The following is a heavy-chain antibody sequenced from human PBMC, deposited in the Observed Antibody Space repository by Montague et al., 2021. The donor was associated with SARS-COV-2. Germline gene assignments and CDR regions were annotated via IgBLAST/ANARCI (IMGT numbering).Heavy chain of an antibody. Sequence: PALVKPTQTLTLTCTFSGFSLSTSGVGVGWIRQPPGKALECLALIYWDDDKRYSPSLKSRLTITKDTSKNQVVLTMTNMDPVDTATYYCAHRRIAAPGGYFEHWGQGTLVTVSS. D-gene: IGHD6-13*01. CDR2: IYWDDDK. V-gene: IGHV2-5*02. CDR3: AHRRIAAPGGYFEH. CDR1: GFSLSTSGVG. J-gene: IGHJ1*01.